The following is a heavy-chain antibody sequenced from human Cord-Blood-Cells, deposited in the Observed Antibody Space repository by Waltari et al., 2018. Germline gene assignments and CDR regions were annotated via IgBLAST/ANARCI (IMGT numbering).Heavy chain of an antibody. CDR3: AREAVAFDY. D-gene: IGHD6-19*01. CDR2: TYYRSKWYN. Sequence: QLPLQQSGPGLVKPSQTLSLTCAISGDSVSSNISAWNQLRQSPSRGLEWLGRTYYRSKWYNDYAVSVKSRITINPDTSKNQFSLQLNSVTPEDTAVYYCAREAVAFDYWGQGTLVTVSS. V-gene: IGHV6-1*01. CDR1: GDSVSSNISA. J-gene: IGHJ4*02.